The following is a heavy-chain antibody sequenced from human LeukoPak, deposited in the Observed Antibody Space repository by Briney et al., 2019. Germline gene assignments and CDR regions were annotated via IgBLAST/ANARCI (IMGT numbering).Heavy chain of an antibody. Sequence: SETLSLTCTVSGGSISSYYWSWIRQPPGKGLEWIGYIYYSGSTNYNPSLKSRVTISVDTSKNQFSLKLSSVTAADTAVYYCARVSSYYYDSSGYYDYWGQGTLVTVSS. CDR1: GGSISSYY. CDR2: IYYSGST. CDR3: ARVSSYYYDSSGYYDY. D-gene: IGHD3-22*01. J-gene: IGHJ4*02. V-gene: IGHV4-59*01.